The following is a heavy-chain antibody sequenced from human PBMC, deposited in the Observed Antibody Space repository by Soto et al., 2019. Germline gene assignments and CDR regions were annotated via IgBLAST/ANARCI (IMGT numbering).Heavy chain of an antibody. D-gene: IGHD2-15*01. CDR1: GGSISSYY. Sequence: TSETLSLTSTVSGGSISSYYWSWIRQPPGKGLEWIGYIYYSGSTNYNPSLKSRVTISVDTSKNQFSLKLSSVTAADTAVYYCAREAQICSCGSRSSWFYLWGQGTLVTVSA. J-gene: IGHJ5*02. CDR2: IYYSGST. CDR3: AREAQICSCGSRSSWFYL. V-gene: IGHV4-59*01.